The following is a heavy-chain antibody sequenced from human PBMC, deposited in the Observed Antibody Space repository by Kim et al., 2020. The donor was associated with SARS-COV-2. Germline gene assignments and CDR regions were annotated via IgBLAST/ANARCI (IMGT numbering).Heavy chain of an antibody. V-gene: IGHV3-23*01. D-gene: IGHD2-21*01. CDR3: AKEMGLVH. Sequence: GGSLRLSCAASGFTFSTYGMNWVRQAPGKGLEWVSGISGSGGSTYYADSVKGRFTTSRDNSKNTLYLQMNSLRVEDTAVYYCAKEMGLVHWGQGTLVTVSS. CDR2: ISGSGGST. J-gene: IGHJ4*02. CDR1: GFTFSTYG.